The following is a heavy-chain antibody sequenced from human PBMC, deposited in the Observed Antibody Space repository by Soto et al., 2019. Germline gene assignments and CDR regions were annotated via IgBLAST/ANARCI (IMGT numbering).Heavy chain of an antibody. D-gene: IGHD3-16*02. CDR2: ISAYNGNT. J-gene: IGHJ1*01. CDR1: GYTFTSYG. V-gene: IGHV1-18*01. Sequence: QVQLVQSGAEVKKPGASVKVSCKASGYTFTSYGISWVRQAPGQGLEWMGWISAYNGNTNYAQKLQGRVTMTTDTSTSTAYMELRSLRSDATAVYYRARDGASVYDYVWGSYPRAEYFQHWGQGTLVTVSS. CDR3: ARDGASVYDYVWGSYPRAEYFQH.